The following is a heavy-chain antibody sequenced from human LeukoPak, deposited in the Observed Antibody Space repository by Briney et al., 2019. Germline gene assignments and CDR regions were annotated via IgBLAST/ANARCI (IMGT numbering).Heavy chain of an antibody. CDR3: ASFSDSSGYQFDY. J-gene: IGHJ4*02. D-gene: IGHD3-22*01. Sequence: SVKVSCKASGGTFSNYAISWVRQAPGQGLEWMGGIIPIFETPGYAQKFQGRVTITADQSTSTAYMQLSSLRSEDPAVYYCASFSDSSGYQFDYWGQGTLVTVSS. CDR1: GGTFSNYA. CDR2: IIPIFETP. V-gene: IGHV1-69*13.